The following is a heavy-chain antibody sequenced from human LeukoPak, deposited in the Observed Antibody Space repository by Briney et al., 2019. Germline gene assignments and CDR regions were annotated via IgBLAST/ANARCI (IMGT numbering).Heavy chain of an antibody. CDR2: ISYDGSNK. CDR3: ARDGYCSSTSCPFKGY. D-gene: IGHD2-2*01. CDR1: GFTFSNYW. V-gene: IGHV3-30-3*01. Sequence: QSGGSLRLSCEASGFTFSNYWMHWVRQAPGKGLEWVAVISYDGSNKYYADSVKGRFTISRDNSKNTLYLQMNSLRAEDTAVYYCARDGYCSSTSCPFKGYWGQGTLVTVSS. J-gene: IGHJ4*02.